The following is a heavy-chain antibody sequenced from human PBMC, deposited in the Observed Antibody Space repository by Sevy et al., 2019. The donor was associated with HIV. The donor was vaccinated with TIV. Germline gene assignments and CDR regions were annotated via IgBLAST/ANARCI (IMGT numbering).Heavy chain of an antibody. V-gene: IGHV4-30-2*01. CDR1: GVSIRSGAFF. Sequence: SESLSLTCAVSGVSIRSGAFFWNWIRQPPGKGLEWVGYIFHSGHTFYNPSLQSRVTMSVDTSKNQFSLKMTSVTAADTAIYYCSRDMGTVTTPGAFDIWGQGTMVTVSS. CDR3: SRDMGTVTTPGAFDI. CDR2: IFHSGHT. J-gene: IGHJ3*02. D-gene: IGHD4-17*01.